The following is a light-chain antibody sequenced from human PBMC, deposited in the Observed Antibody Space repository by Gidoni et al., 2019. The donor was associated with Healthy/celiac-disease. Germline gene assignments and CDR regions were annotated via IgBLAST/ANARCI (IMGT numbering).Light chain of an antibody. J-gene: IGLJ3*02. Sequence: QPVLTQSSSASASLGSSVTLTCTLSSGHSIYNIAWHQQQQGKSPRYLMKRDGSRSYNKGSGVPVRFSCSSSGADRYLTIPYLQFEDEVDYYYETCDSNPRVFGGGTKLTVL. CDR1: SGHSIYN. CDR2: RDGSRSY. CDR3: ETCDSNPRV. V-gene: IGLV4-60*02.